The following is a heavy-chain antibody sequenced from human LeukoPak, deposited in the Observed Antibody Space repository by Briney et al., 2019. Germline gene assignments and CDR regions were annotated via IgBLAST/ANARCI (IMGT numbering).Heavy chain of an antibody. CDR2: ISTYNGNA. CDR1: GYRFTTYG. D-gene: IGHD5-12*01. V-gene: IGHV1-18*01. CDR3: ARESWRGIVPTMGNAFDI. J-gene: IGHJ3*02. Sequence: ASVKVSCEASGYRFTTYGITWVRQAPGQGLEWMGWISTYNGNANYAQKFQGRVTMTTDTSTSTAYMELRSLRLDDTGVYYCARESWRGIVPTMGNAFDIWSQGTKVTVSS.